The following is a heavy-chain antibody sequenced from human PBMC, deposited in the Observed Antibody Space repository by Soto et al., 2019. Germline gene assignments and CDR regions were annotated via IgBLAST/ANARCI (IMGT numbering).Heavy chain of an antibody. CDR1: GYTFTSYY. D-gene: IGHD2-15*01. Sequence: ASVKVSCKASGYTFTSYYMHWVRQAPGQGLEWMGIINPSGGSTSYAQKFQGRVTMTRDTSTSTVYMELSSLRSEDTAVYYCARDKNYCSGGSCYSFPSDYYFDYWGQGTLVTVSS. V-gene: IGHV1-46*01. CDR2: INPSGGST. CDR3: ARDKNYCSGGSCYSFPSDYYFDY. J-gene: IGHJ4*02.